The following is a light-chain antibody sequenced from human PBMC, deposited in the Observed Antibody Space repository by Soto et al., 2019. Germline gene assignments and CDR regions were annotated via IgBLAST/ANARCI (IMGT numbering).Light chain of an antibody. V-gene: IGKV3-15*01. CDR2: GAS. J-gene: IGKJ2*01. Sequence: EIVMTQSPATLSVSPGERATLSCRASQSISSSLAWYQQKPGQAPRLLIYGASTRAPGFPARFSGSGSGTEFTLTISSLQSEDFAVYYCQQYNNWPPYTFGQGTKLEIK. CDR1: QSISSS. CDR3: QQYNNWPPYT.